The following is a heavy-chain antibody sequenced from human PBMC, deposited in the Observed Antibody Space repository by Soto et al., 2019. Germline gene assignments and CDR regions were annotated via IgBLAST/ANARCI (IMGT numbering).Heavy chain of an antibody. CDR2: INSDGSST. CDR3: AREYSSSSGDYNYYGMDV. Sequence: GGSLRLSCAASGFTFRSYWMHWVRQAPGKGLVWVSRINSDGSSTNNADSVKGRFTISRDNAKNTVYLQMNSLRAEDTAVYYCAREYSSSSGDYNYYGMDVWGQGTTVTVSS. V-gene: IGHV3-74*01. J-gene: IGHJ6*02. D-gene: IGHD6-6*01. CDR1: GFTFRSYW.